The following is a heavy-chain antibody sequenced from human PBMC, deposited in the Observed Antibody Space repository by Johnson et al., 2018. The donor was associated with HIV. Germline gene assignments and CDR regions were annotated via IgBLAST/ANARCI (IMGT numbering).Heavy chain of an antibody. Sequence: VQLVESGGGLVQPGGSLRLSCAASGFTFSSYDMHWVRQATGKGLEWVSAIGTAGDTYYPGSVKGRFTISRENAKNSLYLQMNSLRAGDTAVYYCAREGAWEVRPGACDIWGQGTTVTVS. V-gene: IGHV3-13*01. CDR1: GFTFSSYD. CDR2: IGTAGDT. J-gene: IGHJ6*02. D-gene: IGHD1-26*01. CDR3: AREGAWEVRPGACDI.